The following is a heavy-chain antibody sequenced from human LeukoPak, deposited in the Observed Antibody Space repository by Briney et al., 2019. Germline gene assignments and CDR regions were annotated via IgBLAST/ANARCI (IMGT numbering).Heavy chain of an antibody. CDR3: ARSDYFDY. Sequence: GGSLRLSCVASGFTFSSYWMHWVRQAPGKGLVWVSRIKSDGSSTSYADSVKGRFTTSSDNAKNTLYLQMNSLRAEDTAVYYCARSDYFDYWGQRTLVTVSS. V-gene: IGHV3-74*01. CDR1: GFTFSSYW. J-gene: IGHJ4*02. CDR2: IKSDGSST.